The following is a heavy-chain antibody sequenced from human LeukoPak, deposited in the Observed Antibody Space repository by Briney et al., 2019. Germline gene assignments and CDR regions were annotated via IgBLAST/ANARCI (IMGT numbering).Heavy chain of an antibody. Sequence: GGSLRLSCAASGFTFRNHWMHWVRQAPGEGLVWVSRIKTDGSTTNYADSVKGRFTISRDNAKNTLYLQLNSLRAEDTAVYYCVSAWGTTDDYWGQGTLVTVSS. V-gene: IGHV3-74*01. CDR2: IKTDGSTT. CDR3: VSAWGTTDDY. CDR1: GFTFRNHW. J-gene: IGHJ4*02. D-gene: IGHD1-7*01.